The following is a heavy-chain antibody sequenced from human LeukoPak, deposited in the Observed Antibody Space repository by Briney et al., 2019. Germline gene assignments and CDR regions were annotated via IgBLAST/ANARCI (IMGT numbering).Heavy chain of an antibody. CDR1: GFMFDDYG. D-gene: IGHD3-10*01. CDR2: INWNGGRT. J-gene: IGHJ6*02. Sequence: PGGSLRLSCAASGFMFDDYGMSWVRQAPGKGLEWVSGINWNGGRTGYADSVKGRFTISRDNSKNTLYLQMNSLRAEDTAVYYCARDAFGEYGMDVWGQGTTVTVSS. CDR3: ARDAFGEYGMDV. V-gene: IGHV3-20*04.